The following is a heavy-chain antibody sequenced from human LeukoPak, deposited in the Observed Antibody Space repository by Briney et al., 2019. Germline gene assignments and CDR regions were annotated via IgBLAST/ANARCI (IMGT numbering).Heavy chain of an antibody. D-gene: IGHD3-3*01. Sequence: GGSLRLSCAASGFTFNRHTMCWVRQAPGKGLEWVSSISSSSDLIYYAGSLEGRFTISRDNAKNSLYLQVNSLRAEDTAVYYCAREYYDFWSGHPFDYWGQGTLVTVSS. CDR2: ISSSSDLI. J-gene: IGHJ4*02. CDR3: AREYYDFWSGHPFDY. CDR1: GFTFNRHT. V-gene: IGHV3-21*01.